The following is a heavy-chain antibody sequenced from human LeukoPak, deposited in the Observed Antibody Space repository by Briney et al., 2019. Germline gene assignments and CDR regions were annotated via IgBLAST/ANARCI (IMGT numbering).Heavy chain of an antibody. CDR3: ARAHIVVVPAARGRGPYYMDV. Sequence: ASVKVSCKASGYTFTSYDINWVRQATGQGLEWMGWMNPNSGNTGYAQKFQGRLTTTRNTSISTAYMELSSLRSEDTAVYYCARAHIVVVPAARGRGPYYMDVWGKGTTVTISS. D-gene: IGHD2-2*01. CDR2: MNPNSGNT. J-gene: IGHJ6*03. V-gene: IGHV1-8*01. CDR1: GYTFTSYD.